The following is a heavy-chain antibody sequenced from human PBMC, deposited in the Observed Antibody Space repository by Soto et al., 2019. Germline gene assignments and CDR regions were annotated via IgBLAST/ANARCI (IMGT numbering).Heavy chain of an antibody. Sequence: QVQLVESGGGVVQPGRSLRLSCAASGFTFSSYAMHWVRQAPGKGLEWVAVISYDGINKYYTDSVKGRFTISRDKSKNTVYLQMNSLRAEDTAVYYCASGGGDYGDYPDYWGQGTLVTVSS. D-gene: IGHD4-17*01. CDR3: ASGGGDYGDYPDY. J-gene: IGHJ4*02. CDR2: ISYDGINK. CDR1: GFTFSSYA. V-gene: IGHV3-30-3*01.